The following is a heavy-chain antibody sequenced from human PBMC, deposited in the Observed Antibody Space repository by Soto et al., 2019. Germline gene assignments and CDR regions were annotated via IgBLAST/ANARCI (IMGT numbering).Heavy chain of an antibody. V-gene: IGHV4-34*01. D-gene: IGHD1-1*01. CDR1: GGSVNSGIYY. Sequence: QVQLQQWGAGLLKPSETLSLTCAVFGGSVNSGIYYWSWIRQPPGKGLEWIGEMSHSGGTHFNPSRKSRVTISVHTSKNQFSLKRSSVTAADTALYYCARVERGTATTVVDAFDIWGPGTMVTVSS. CDR2: MSHSGGT. CDR3: ARVERGTATTVVDAFDI. J-gene: IGHJ3*02.